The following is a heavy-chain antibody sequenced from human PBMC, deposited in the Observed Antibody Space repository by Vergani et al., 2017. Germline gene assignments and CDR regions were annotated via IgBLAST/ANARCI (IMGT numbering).Heavy chain of an antibody. CDR2: IKQDGSGK. D-gene: IGHD3-3*01. CDR1: GFTFGKYW. CDR3: ARGPEENDLQSGSCYSFDY. J-gene: IGHJ4*02. Sequence: DVQLVQSGGGLVQPGGSLRLSCAASGFTFGKYWMTWVRQAPGKGLEWVANIKQDGSGKEYVGSVKGRFTMSRDNAKNSLYLQMNNLRAEDTGVYYCARGPEENDLQSGSCYSFDYWGQGAQVTVSS. V-gene: IGHV3-7*01.